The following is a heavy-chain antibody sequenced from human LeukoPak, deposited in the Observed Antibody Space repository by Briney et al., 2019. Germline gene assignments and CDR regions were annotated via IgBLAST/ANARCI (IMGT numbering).Heavy chain of an antibody. CDR3: ARRAYYYDSSGCYSGYFDY. J-gene: IGHJ4*02. Sequence: GESLKISCKGSGYSFTSYWIGWVRQMPGKGLEWMGIIYPGDSDTRYSPSFQGQVTISADKSISTAYLQWSSLKASDTAMYYCARRAYYYDSSGCYSGYFDYWGQGTLVTVSS. V-gene: IGHV5-51*01. D-gene: IGHD3-22*01. CDR1: GYSFTSYW. CDR2: IYPGDSDT.